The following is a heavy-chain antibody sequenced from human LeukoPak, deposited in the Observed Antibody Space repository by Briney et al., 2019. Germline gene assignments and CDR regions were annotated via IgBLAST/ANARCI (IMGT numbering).Heavy chain of an antibody. CDR2: ISSSRDTI. CDR1: GFPFSSYS. Sequence: GGSLRLSCAASGFPFSSYSMNWVRQAPGKGLEWISYISSSRDTIYYADSVKGRFTISRDNAKNSLYLQMNSLRAEDTAVYYCARDLAYYYDSSGHPFDYWGQGTLVTVSS. J-gene: IGHJ4*02. V-gene: IGHV3-48*01. D-gene: IGHD3-22*01. CDR3: ARDLAYYYDSSGHPFDY.